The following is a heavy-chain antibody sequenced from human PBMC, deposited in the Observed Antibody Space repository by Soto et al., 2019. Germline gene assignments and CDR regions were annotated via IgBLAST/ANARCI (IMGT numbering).Heavy chain of an antibody. CDR3: AIYVVREGICYL. J-gene: IGHJ2*01. V-gene: IGHV3-9*01. Sequence: QAPGKGLEWVSGISWNSGSIGYADSVKGRFTISRDNAKNSLYLQMNSLRAEDTALYYCAIYVVREGICYL. D-gene: IGHD2-2*01. CDR2: ISWNSGSI.